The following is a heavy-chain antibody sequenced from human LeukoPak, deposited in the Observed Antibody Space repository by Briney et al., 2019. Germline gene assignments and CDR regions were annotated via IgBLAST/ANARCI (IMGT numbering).Heavy chain of an antibody. CDR1: GGSISGYY. Sequence: SETLSLICTVPGGSISGYYWSWIRQPPGKGLEWIAYVSYSGSTDYNPSLKGRVTVSVDTSKNQFSLNLNSVTAADTAVYYCARLFHPSFSGNYPFDYWGQGTLVTVSS. CDR2: VSYSGST. V-gene: IGHV4-59*01. CDR3: ARLFHPSFSGNYPFDY. D-gene: IGHD1-26*01. J-gene: IGHJ4*02.